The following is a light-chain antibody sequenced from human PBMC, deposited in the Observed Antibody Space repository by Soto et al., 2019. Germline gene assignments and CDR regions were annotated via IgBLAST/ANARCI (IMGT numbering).Light chain of an antibody. Sequence: QSVLTQPASVSGSPGQSITISCTGTSSDVGGYNYVSWYQQHPGKAPKLMIYEVSNRPSGVSNRFSGSKSGNTASLTISGLQAEDEADYYCSSYTSSSTLYVFGTGTXLTVL. CDR1: SSDVGGYNY. CDR3: SSYTSSSTLYV. J-gene: IGLJ1*01. CDR2: EVS. V-gene: IGLV2-14*01.